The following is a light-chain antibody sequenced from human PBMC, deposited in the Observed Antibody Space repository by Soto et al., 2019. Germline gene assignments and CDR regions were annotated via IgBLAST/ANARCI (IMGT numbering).Light chain of an antibody. CDR2: DAS. J-gene: IGKJ3*01. CDR3: QLRSNWLFT. V-gene: IGKV3-11*01. CDR1: QSVSSY. Sequence: EIVLTQSPATLSLSPGERATRSCRASQSVSSYLAWYQQKPGQDPRLLIYDASKRATVIPAWFSVSGSGTDFTLPISILELEDFVVYYCQLRSNWLFTFGFGTKVHIK.